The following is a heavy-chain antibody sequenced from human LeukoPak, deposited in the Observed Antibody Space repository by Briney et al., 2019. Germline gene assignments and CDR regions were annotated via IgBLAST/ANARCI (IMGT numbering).Heavy chain of an antibody. V-gene: IGHV1-2*02. CDR3: ARAGGRSWFDP. J-gene: IGHJ5*02. CDR1: GYTFTDYY. CDR2: MNPNSGGT. Sequence: ASVKVSCKASGYTFTDYYIHWVRQAPGQGLEWMAWMNPNSGGTSYAQKFQGRVTMTTDTSMSTAYMELSRLTSDDTAVYYCARAGGRSWFDPWGQGTLVTVSS.